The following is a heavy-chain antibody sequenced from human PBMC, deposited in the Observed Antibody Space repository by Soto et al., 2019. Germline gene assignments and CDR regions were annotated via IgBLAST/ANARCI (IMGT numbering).Heavy chain of an antibody. CDR3: ARPLSTIEDYDSSAFDI. D-gene: IGHD3-22*01. CDR1: GYTFTSYY. J-gene: IGHJ3*02. V-gene: IGHV1-46*01. Sequence: ASVKVSCKASGYTFTSYYMHWVRQAPGQGLEGMGIINPSGGSTSYAQKFQGRVTMTRDTSTSTVYMELSSLRSEDTAVYYCARPLSTIEDYDSSAFDIWGQGTMVTVSS. CDR2: INPSGGST.